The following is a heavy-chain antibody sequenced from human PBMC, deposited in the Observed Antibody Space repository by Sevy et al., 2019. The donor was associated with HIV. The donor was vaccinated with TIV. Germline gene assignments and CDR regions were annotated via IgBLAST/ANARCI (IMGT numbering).Heavy chain of an antibody. J-gene: IGHJ4*02. CDR3: ARQRGWICSHDVCYPYYSDS. Sequence: GGSLRLSCTASGFAFRTFWMNWVRQAPGKGLEWVANIKQDGSVKYYVDSVKGRFTISRDNAKNSVYLQMSSLTVEDTAVYYCARQRGWICSHDVCYPYYSDSWGQGTLVTVSS. CDR2: IKQDGSVK. V-gene: IGHV3-7*01. D-gene: IGHD2-8*01. CDR1: GFAFRTFW.